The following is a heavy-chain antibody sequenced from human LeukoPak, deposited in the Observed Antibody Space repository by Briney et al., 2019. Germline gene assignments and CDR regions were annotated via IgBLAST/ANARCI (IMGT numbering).Heavy chain of an antibody. CDR2: ISSSSSTI. Sequence: GGSLRLSCVASGFTFSSFAINWVRQAPGKGLEWVSYISSSSSTIYYADSVKGRFTISRDNAKNSLYLQMNSLRDEDTAVYYCARDWGYYYYYGMDVWGQGTTVTVSS. J-gene: IGHJ6*02. CDR1: GFTFSSFA. V-gene: IGHV3-48*02. D-gene: IGHD3-16*01. CDR3: ARDWGYYYYYGMDV.